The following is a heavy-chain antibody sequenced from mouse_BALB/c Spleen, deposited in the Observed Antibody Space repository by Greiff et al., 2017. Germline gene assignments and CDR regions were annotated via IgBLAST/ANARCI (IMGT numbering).Heavy chain of an antibody. D-gene: IGHD2-3*01. CDR3: ARLYDGYYGYAMDY. CDR1: GYAFSSYW. J-gene: IGHJ4*01. CDR2: IYPGDGDT. V-gene: IGHV1-80*01. Sequence: QVQLQQSGAELVRPGSSVKISCKASGYAFSSYWMNWVKQRPGQGLEWIGQIYPGDGDTNYNGKFKGKATLTADKSSSTAYMQLSSLTSEDSAVYFCARLYDGYYGYAMDYWGQGTSVTVSS.